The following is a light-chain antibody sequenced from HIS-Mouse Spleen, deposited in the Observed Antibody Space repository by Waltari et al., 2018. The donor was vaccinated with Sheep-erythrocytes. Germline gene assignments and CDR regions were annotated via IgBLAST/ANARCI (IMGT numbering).Light chain of an antibody. J-gene: IGLJ3*02. CDR1: SSDVGGYNY. Sequence: QSALTQPRSVSGSPGQSVTISCTGTSSDVGGYNYVSWYQQHPGKAPKLMLYDVSKRPSGVPDRFSGSKSGNTASLTISWLQAEDEADYYCCSYAGSYTWVFGGGTKLTVL. CDR3: CSYAGSYTWV. CDR2: DVS. V-gene: IGLV2-11*01.